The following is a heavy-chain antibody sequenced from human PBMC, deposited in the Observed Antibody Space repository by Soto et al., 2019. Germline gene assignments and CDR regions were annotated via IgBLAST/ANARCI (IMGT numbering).Heavy chain of an antibody. J-gene: IGHJ3*02. V-gene: IGHV3-21*01. CDR3: ARDSRWEGRLKDAFDI. D-gene: IGHD1-26*01. CDR1: GFTFSSYS. CDR2: ISSSSSYI. Sequence: EVQLVESGGGLVKPGGSLRLSCAASGFTFSSYSMNWVRQAPGKGLEWVSSISSSSSYIYYADSVKGRFTISRDNAKNSLYLQMNSLRAEDTAVYYCARDSRWEGRLKDAFDIWGQGTMVTVSS.